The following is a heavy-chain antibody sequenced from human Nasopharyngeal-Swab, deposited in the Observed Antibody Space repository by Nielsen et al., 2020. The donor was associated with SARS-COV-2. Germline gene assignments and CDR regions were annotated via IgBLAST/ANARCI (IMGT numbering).Heavy chain of an antibody. CDR3: AKDLRGPYFF. CDR2: IVGSGDNSGSGGST. CDR1: GYSFRTYG. V-gene: IGHV3-23*01. D-gene: IGHD2/OR15-2a*01. Sequence: GESLKISCVASGYSFRTYGMSWVRQAPGKGLEWVAAIVGSGDNSGSGGSTYYAASVKGRFTISRDNSKNTLSLQMNSLRAEDTAVYYCAKDLRGPYFFWGQGTLVTVSS. J-gene: IGHJ4*02.